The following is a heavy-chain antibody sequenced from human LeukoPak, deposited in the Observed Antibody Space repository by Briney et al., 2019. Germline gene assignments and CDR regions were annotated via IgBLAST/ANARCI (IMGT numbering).Heavy chain of an antibody. J-gene: IGHJ4*02. D-gene: IGHD1-1*01. Sequence: GGSLRLSCATSGFPFSDFSMTWVRQAPGKGLEWISYIGIDSGNTKYADSVKGRFTISGDSAKNSLYLQMNSLRVEDTAVYYCARDHNYAFDNWGQGTLVTGSS. CDR2: IGIDSGNT. V-gene: IGHV3-11*06. CDR3: ARDHNYAFDN. CDR1: GFPFSDFS.